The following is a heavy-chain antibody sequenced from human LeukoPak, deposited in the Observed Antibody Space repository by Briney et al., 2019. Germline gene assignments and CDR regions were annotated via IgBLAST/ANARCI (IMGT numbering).Heavy chain of an antibody. Sequence: PGGSLRLSCAASGFTFSSYSMNWVRQAPGKGLEWVSYISSSSSTIYYADSVKGRFTISRDNAKNSLYLQMNSLRAEDTAVYYCARDSSGYHDYWGQGTLVTVSS. CDR3: ARDSSGYHDY. V-gene: IGHV3-48*01. CDR2: ISSSSSTI. CDR1: GFTFSSYS. D-gene: IGHD3-22*01. J-gene: IGHJ4*02.